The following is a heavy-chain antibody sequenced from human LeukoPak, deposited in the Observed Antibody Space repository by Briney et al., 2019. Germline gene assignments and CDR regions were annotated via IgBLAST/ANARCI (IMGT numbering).Heavy chain of an antibody. CDR2: IYHSGST. Sequence: PSETLSLTCAVSGDSISSGGYSWSWIRQPPGKGLEWIGYIYHSGSTYYNPSLKSRVTISVDRSKNQSSLKLSSVTAADTAVYYCARRRDDYNYGLDYWGQGTLVTVSS. CDR3: ARRRDDYNYGLDY. CDR1: GDSISSGGYS. J-gene: IGHJ4*02. D-gene: IGHD5-24*01. V-gene: IGHV4-30-2*01.